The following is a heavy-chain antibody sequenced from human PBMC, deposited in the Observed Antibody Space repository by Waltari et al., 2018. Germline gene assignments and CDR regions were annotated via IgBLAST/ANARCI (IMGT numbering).Heavy chain of an antibody. Sequence: EVQLLESGGGLVQPGGSLRFSCAASGFTFSSSAMGWVRQTPGKGLECVSGISGDGDSTYYAYSVKGRFTISRDNSKDTLYLQLTSLRVEDTAVYYCAKVWGTGSYHFDHWGQGTLVTVSS. V-gene: IGHV3-23*01. CDR2: ISGDGDST. J-gene: IGHJ4*02. CDR3: AKVWGTGSYHFDH. D-gene: IGHD1-26*01. CDR1: GFTFSSSA.